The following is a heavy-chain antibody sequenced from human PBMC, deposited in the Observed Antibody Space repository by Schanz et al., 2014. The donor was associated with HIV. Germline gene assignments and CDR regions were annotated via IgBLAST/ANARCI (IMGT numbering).Heavy chain of an antibody. CDR1: GGTVNRYA. V-gene: IGHV1-69*19. Sequence: VQLIQSGAEVKKPGSSVKVSCRASGGTVNRYAISWVRQAPGQGLEWMGGIIPIFGPANYSPKFRDRVTITADESTSTAYMELSSLSSEDAAIYYCARRELGAPRYRSWAGEAHYYGMDVWGQGTTVTVSS. CDR3: ARRELGAPRYRSWAGEAHYYGMDV. CDR2: IIPIFGPA. D-gene: IGHD6-13*01. J-gene: IGHJ6*02.